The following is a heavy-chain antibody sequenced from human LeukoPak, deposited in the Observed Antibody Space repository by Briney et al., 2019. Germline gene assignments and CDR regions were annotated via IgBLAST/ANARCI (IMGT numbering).Heavy chain of an antibody. Sequence: GGSLRLSCAASGFTVSSNYMSWVRQAPGKGLEWVSLIYADGSTNYADSVKGRFTISRDNSKNTLYLQMNSLRAEDTAVYYCAKAGRYYYYYYYMDVWGKGTTVTISS. J-gene: IGHJ6*03. CDR2: IYADGST. D-gene: IGHD3-10*01. CDR3: AKAGRYYYYYYYMDV. CDR1: GFTVSSNY. V-gene: IGHV3-66*01.